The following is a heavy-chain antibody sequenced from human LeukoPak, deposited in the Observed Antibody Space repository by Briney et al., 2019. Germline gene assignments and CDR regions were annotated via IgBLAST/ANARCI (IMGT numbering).Heavy chain of an antibody. V-gene: IGHV3-33*06. CDR3: VKDRYRNYHYFDY. J-gene: IGHJ4*02. D-gene: IGHD4-11*01. CDR2: IWYDGSTK. Sequence: GGSLRLSCATSGFNFSSYCMHWVRQAPGKGLEWMAVIWYDGSTKYYADSLKGRFTISRDNFKNTLYLQMNSLRAEDTAVYYCVKDRYRNYHYFDYWGQGTLVSVSS. CDR1: GFNFSSYC.